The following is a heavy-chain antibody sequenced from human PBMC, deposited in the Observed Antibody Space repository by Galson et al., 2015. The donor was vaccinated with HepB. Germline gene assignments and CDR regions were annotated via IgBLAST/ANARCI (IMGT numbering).Heavy chain of an antibody. D-gene: IGHD2-2*01. J-gene: IGHJ5*02. Sequence: SVKVSCKASGYKFTSYYMHWVRQAPGQGLEWMGIINPSGGSTSYAQKFQGRVTMTTDTSTSTAYMELRSLRSDDTAVYYCARDWGYCSSTSCYLWFDPWGQGTLVTVSS. CDR2: INPSGGST. CDR1: GYKFTSYY. V-gene: IGHV1-46*01. CDR3: ARDWGYCSSTSCYLWFDP.